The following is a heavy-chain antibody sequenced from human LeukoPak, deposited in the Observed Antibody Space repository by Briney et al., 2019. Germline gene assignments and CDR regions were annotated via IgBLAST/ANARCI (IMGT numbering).Heavy chain of an antibody. CDR1: GGSFSGYY. D-gene: IGHD5-12*01. V-gene: IGHV4-34*01. J-gene: IGHJ4*02. CDR3: ARGPRGYSGYDIDY. Sequence: ASETLSLTCAVYGGSFSGYYWSWLRQPPGKGLEWIGEINHSGSTNYNPSLKSRVTISVDTSKNQFSLKLSSVTAADTAVYYCARGPRGYSGYDIDYWGQGTLVTVSS. CDR2: INHSGST.